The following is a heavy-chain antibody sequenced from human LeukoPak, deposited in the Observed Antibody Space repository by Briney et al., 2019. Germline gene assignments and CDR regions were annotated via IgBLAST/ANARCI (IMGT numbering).Heavy chain of an antibody. CDR1: GGSISSYY. CDR2: IYTSGST. D-gene: IGHD2-21*01. CDR3: ARLFTDGGYYYYYMDV. Sequence: PSETLSLTCTVSGGSISSYYWSWIRQPPGKGLEWIGYIYTSGSTNYNPSLKSRVTISVDTPKNQFSLKLSSVTAADTAVYYCARLFTDGGYYYYYMDVWGKGTTVTVSS. V-gene: IGHV4-4*09. J-gene: IGHJ6*03.